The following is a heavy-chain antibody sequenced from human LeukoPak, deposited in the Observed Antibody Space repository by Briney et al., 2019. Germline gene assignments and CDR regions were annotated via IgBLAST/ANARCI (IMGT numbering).Heavy chain of an antibody. D-gene: IGHD2-15*01. J-gene: IGHJ4*02. V-gene: IGHV3-30*02. Sequence: GGSLRLSCAASGFSFSSYGMHWVRQAPGKGLEWVAIIRSDVSSKYYADSVKGRFTIYRDNSKNTLYLQMNSLRAEDKAVYYCAKGYCSGGSCYYFDHWGQGTLVTVSS. CDR1: GFSFSSYG. CDR3: AKGYCSGGSCYYFDH. CDR2: IRSDVSSK.